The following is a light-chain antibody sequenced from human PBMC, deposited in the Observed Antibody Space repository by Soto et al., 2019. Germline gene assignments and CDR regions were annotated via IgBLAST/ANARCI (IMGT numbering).Light chain of an antibody. CDR2: YIS. CDR3: QQHNQWPIT. CDR1: QSAVDF. J-gene: IGKJ5*01. V-gene: IGKV3D-15*01. Sequence: EIVMTQSPATLSVSPGETASLSCRASQSAVDFLAWYQQKPGQAPRLLIYYISTRATGIPARFSGSGSVTEFTLTINSLQSEDSAVYYCQQHNQWPITFVQGTRLEI.